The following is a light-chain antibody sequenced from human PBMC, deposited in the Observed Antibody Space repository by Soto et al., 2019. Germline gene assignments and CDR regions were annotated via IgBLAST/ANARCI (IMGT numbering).Light chain of an antibody. CDR1: SSNIGAGYN. CDR2: ANS. J-gene: IGLJ1*01. CDR3: QAYDSSLSGYV. Sequence: QSVLTQPPSVSGAPGQRVTISCTGSSSNIGAGYNVHWYQQLPGTAPKLLIYANSNRPSGVPDRFSGSKSGTSASLAITGLQPEDEADYCCQAYDSSLSGYVFGTGTKLTVL. V-gene: IGLV1-40*01.